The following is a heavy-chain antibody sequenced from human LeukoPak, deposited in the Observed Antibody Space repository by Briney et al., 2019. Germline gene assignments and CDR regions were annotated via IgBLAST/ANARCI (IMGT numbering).Heavy chain of an antibody. V-gene: IGHV3-48*04. CDR2: ISSSSSTI. Sequence: GGSLRLSCAASGFTFSSYSMNWVRQAPGKGLEWVSYISSSSSTIYYADSVKGRFTISRDNAKNSLYLQMNSLRAEDTALYHCAREGSWAGPAGNYYYYMDVWGKGTTVTISS. J-gene: IGHJ6*03. D-gene: IGHD3-10*01. CDR3: AREGSWAGPAGNYYYYMDV. CDR1: GFTFSSYS.